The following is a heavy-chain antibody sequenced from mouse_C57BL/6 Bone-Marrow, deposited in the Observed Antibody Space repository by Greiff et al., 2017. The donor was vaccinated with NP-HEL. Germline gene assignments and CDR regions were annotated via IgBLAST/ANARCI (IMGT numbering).Heavy chain of an antibody. J-gene: IGHJ3*01. CDR2: ISDGGSYT. CDR3: ARADLLLRGFAY. D-gene: IGHD1-1*01. Sequence: EVQLVESGGGLVKPGGSLKLSCAASGFTFSSYAMSWVRQTPEKRLEWVATISDGGSYTYYPDNVKGRFTISRDNAKNNLYLQMSHLKPEDTAMYYCARADLLLRGFAYWGQGTLVTVSA. CDR1: GFTFSSYA. V-gene: IGHV5-4*01.